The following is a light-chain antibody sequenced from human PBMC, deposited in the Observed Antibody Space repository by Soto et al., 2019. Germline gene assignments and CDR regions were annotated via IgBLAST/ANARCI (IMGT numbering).Light chain of an antibody. CDR3: KSYDGSNTYV. CDR2: EVV. J-gene: IGLJ1*01. CDR1: KNDIGVYDF. V-gene: IGLV2-8*01. Sequence: QSVLTQPPSASGSPGQSVTISCTGTKNDIGVYDFVSWYQHHPGKAPRLIIDEVVQRPSGVPGRFSGSKSGNTASLTGCGLQAEDEDDYFLKSYDGSNTYVFGSGTKLTVL.